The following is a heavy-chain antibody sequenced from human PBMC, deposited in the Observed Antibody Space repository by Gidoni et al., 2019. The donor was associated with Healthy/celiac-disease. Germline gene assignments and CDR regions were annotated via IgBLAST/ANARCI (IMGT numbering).Heavy chain of an antibody. Sequence: QVQLVESGGGVVQPGRSLRLSCAAYGFTFSTYGMHWVRQAPGKGLEWVAVIWYDGSNRYYVDSVKGRFTISRDNSKNTLYLQMNSLRAEDTAVYYWARDDAGYCSGGSCYPPEYFQHWGQGTLVTVSS. J-gene: IGHJ1*01. D-gene: IGHD2-15*01. CDR2: IWYDGSNR. CDR3: ARDDAGYCSGGSCYPPEYFQH. CDR1: GFTFSTYG. V-gene: IGHV3-33*01.